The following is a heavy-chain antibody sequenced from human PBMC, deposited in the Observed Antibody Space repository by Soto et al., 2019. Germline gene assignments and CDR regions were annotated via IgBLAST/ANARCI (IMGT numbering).Heavy chain of an antibody. CDR1: GFTFSSYA. CDR3: AKDPEDIVVLVAATGNWFDL. D-gene: IGHD2-15*01. V-gene: IGHV3-23*01. J-gene: IGHJ5*02. Sequence: GGSLRLSCAASGFTFSSYAMSWVRQAPGKGLEWVSAISGSGGSTYYADSVKGRFTISRDTSKTTLYLQMNSLRAEDKAVYYCAKDPEDIVVLVAATGNWFDLWGQGTLVTVSS. CDR2: ISGSGGST.